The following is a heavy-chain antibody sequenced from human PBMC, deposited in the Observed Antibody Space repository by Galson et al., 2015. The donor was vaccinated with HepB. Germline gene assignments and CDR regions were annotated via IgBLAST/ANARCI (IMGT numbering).Heavy chain of an antibody. CDR1: GGTFSTYA. CDR3: AREEIAAASNPVDY. D-gene: IGHD6-13*01. J-gene: IGHJ4*02. CDR2: ITPIFGTA. V-gene: IGHV1-69*13. Sequence: SVKVSCKASGGTFSTYAISWVRQAPGQGLEWMGGITPIFGTANYAQKFQGRVTITADESTSTAYMELSSLRSEDTAVYYCAREEIAAASNPVDYWGQGTQVTVSS.